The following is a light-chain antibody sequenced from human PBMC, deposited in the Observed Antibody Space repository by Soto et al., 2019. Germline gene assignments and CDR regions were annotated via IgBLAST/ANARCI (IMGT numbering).Light chain of an antibody. J-gene: IGKJ5*01. Sequence: IILTQSPGTLSLSPGEGATLSCKASQTVISTHLAWYQQKPGQAPRLLIYATSNRATGIPDRFSGSGSGRDFTLTIDRLEPEDCAVYYCQQYDSSSVTFGHWTRRDLK. CDR3: QQYDSSSVT. V-gene: IGKV3-20*01. CDR1: QTVISTH. CDR2: ATS.